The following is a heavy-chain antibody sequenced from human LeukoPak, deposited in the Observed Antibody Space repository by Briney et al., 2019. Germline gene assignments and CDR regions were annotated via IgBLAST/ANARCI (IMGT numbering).Heavy chain of an antibody. J-gene: IGHJ4*02. CDR3: AAVIDY. Sequence: GGSLRLSCAASGFTFSSYEMNWVRQAPGKGLEWVSYISNSGSTKYYADSVKGRFTISRDNAKNSVFLQMNSLRAEDTAVYYCAAVIDYWGQGTLVTVSS. V-gene: IGHV3-48*03. CDR2: ISNSGSTK. CDR1: GFTFSSYE.